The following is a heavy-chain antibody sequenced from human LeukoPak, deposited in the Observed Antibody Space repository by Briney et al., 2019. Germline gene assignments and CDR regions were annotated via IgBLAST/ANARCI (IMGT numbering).Heavy chain of an antibody. CDR1: GYSISSGYY. V-gene: IGHV4-38-2*02. CDR3: ARSGWYRATSTTGRFDP. J-gene: IGHJ5*02. Sequence: SETLSLTCTVSGYSISSGYYWGWIRQPPGKGLEWIGSIYHSGSTYYNPSLKSRVTISVDTSKNQFSLKLSSVTAADTAVYYCARSGWYRATSTTGRFDPWGQGTLVTVSS. D-gene: IGHD1-1*01. CDR2: IYHSGST.